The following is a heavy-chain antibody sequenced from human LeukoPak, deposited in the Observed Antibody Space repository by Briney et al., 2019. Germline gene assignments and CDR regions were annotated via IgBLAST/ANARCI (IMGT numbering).Heavy chain of an antibody. V-gene: IGHV3-23*01. J-gene: IGHJ6*02. CDR1: GFTFNSLA. D-gene: IGHD3-10*02. Sequence: GGSLRLSCAASGFTFNSLALNWVRQAPGKGLECVSAITESGDGTYYADSVKGRFIISRDNAKNSLYLQMNSLRAEDTAVYYCARDQYVAVSGPVNYYYGLDVWGQGTTVIVSS. CDR2: ITESGDGT. CDR3: ARDQYVAVSGPVNYYYGLDV.